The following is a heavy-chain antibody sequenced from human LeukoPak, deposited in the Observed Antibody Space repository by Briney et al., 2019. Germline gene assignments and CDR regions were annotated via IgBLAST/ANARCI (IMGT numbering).Heavy chain of an antibody. D-gene: IGHD3-22*01. CDR3: AKVSDYDSSGYSSYYYYHYMDV. V-gene: IGHV3-23*01. J-gene: IGHJ6*03. CDR1: GFTFSSYG. Sequence: GGTLRLSCAASGFTFSSYGMSWVRQAPGKGLEWVSAISGSGGSTYYADSVKGRFTISRDNSKNTLYLQMNSLRAEDTAVYYCAKVSDYDSSGYSSYYYYHYMDVWGKGTTVTISS. CDR2: ISGSGGST.